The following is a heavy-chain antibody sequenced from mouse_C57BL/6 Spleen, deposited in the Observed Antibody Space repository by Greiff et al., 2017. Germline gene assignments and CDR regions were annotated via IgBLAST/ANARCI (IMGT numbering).Heavy chain of an antibody. CDR1: GYTFTSYT. V-gene: IGHV1-4*01. D-gene: IGHD2-12*01. J-gene: IGHJ1*03. Sequence: QVQLQQSGAELARPGASVKMSCKASGYTFTSYTMHWVKQRPGQGLEWIGYINPSSGYTKYNQKFKDKATLTADKSSSTAYMQLSSLTSEDSAVXYCARYEGSGYFEVWGTGTTVTVSS. CDR3: ARYEGSGYFEV. CDR2: INPSSGYT.